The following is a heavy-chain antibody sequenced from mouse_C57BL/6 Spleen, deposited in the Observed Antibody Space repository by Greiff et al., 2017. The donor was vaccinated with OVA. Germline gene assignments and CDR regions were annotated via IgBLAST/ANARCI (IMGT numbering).Heavy chain of an antibody. V-gene: IGHV1-9*01. Sequence: VQLQQSGAELMKPGASVKLSCKATGYTFTGYWLEWVKQRPGHGLEWIGEILPGSGSTNYNEKFKGKATFTADTSSNTAYMQLSSLTTEDSAVYYCARRGIYYGSSYPDYWGQGTTLTVSS. CDR3: ARRGIYYGSSYPDY. J-gene: IGHJ2*01. D-gene: IGHD1-1*01. CDR1: GYTFTGYW. CDR2: ILPGSGST.